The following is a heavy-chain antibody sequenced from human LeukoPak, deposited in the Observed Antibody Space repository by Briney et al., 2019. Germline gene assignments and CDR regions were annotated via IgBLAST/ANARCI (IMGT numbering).Heavy chain of an antibody. CDR3: ARHSLYYNSSGQVSYNWFDP. D-gene: IGHD3-22*01. V-gene: IGHV4-39*01. CDR1: GGSISSYY. CDR2: MSYDGNT. J-gene: IGHJ5*02. Sequence: SETLSLTCTVSGGSISSYYWSWLRQPPGKGLEWIGSMSYDGNTYFNPSLKRRVTISVDTSKNQFSLKLSSVTAADTAVYYCARHSLYYNSSGQVSYNWFDPWGQGTLVTVSS.